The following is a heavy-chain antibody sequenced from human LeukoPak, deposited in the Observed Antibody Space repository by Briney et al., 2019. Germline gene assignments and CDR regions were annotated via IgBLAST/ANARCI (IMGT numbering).Heavy chain of an antibody. CDR2: ISGSGGST. Sequence: PGGSLRLSRAASGFTFSSYAMSWVRQAPGKGLEWVSAISGSGGSTYYADSVKGRFTISRDNSKNTLYLQMNSLRAEDTAVYYCAKGGYCSSTSCYNNYWGRGTLVTVSS. CDR3: AKGGYCSSTSCYNNY. J-gene: IGHJ4*02. D-gene: IGHD2-2*02. V-gene: IGHV3-23*01. CDR1: GFTFSSYA.